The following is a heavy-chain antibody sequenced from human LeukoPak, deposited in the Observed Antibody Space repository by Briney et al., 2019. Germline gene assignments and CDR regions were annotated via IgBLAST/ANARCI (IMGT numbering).Heavy chain of an antibody. CDR1: GGSLSSYY. Sequence: PSETLSLTCTVSGGSLSSYYWSWIRQPPGKGLEWVGYIYYSGSTNYNPSLKSRVTISVDTSKNQFSLKLSSVTAADTAVYYCARGDYYDSSGYPRTPYYFDYWGQGTLVTVSS. CDR3: ARGDYYDSSGYPRTPYYFDY. J-gene: IGHJ4*02. D-gene: IGHD3-22*01. CDR2: IYYSGST. V-gene: IGHV4-59*01.